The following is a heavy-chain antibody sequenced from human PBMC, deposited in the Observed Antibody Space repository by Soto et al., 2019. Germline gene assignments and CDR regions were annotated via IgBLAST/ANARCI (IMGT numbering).Heavy chain of an antibody. CDR2: ISSSGSTI. J-gene: IGHJ4*02. CDR3: GRDMNPDYYFYT. Sequence: PGGSLRLSCAASGFTFSSYEMNWVRQAPGKGLEWVSYISSSGSTIYYADSVKGRFTISRDNAKNSLYLQMNSLRAEDTAVYYCGRDMNPDYYFYTWGQGTLVTVSS. V-gene: IGHV3-48*03. D-gene: IGHD3-16*01. CDR1: GFTFSSYE.